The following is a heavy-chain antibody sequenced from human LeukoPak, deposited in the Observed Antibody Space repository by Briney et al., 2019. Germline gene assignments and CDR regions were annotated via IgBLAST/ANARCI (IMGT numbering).Heavy chain of an antibody. CDR3: ARRYCSSTSCYLAFDY. V-gene: IGHV3-7*01. D-gene: IGHD2-2*01. CDR2: IKQDGSEK. CDR1: GFTFSSYW. Sequence: GGSLRLSCAASGFTFSSYWMSWVRQAPGKGLEWVANIKQDGSEKYYVDSVKGRFTISRDNAKNSLYLQMNSLRAEDTAVYYCARRYCSSTSCYLAFDYWGQGTLVTVSS. J-gene: IGHJ4*02.